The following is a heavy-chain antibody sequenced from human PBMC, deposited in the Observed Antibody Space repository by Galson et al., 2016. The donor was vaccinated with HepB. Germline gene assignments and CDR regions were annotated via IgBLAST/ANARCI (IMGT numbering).Heavy chain of an antibody. CDR1: GFTFSSYW. V-gene: IGHV3-21*01. CDR2: ISSSSSYI. J-gene: IGHJ4*02. D-gene: IGHD4-17*01. Sequence: SLRLSCAASGFTFSSYWMHWVRQAPGKGLEWVSYISSSSSYISYADSVKGRFTISRDNAKNSLYLQLNSLRAEDTAVYYCAREPHDFGDYGVDYWGQGTLVTVSS. CDR3: AREPHDFGDYGVDY.